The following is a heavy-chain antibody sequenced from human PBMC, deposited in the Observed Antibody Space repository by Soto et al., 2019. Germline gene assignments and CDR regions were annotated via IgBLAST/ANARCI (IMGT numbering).Heavy chain of an antibody. CDR1: GFSLSNARMG. J-gene: IGHJ5*02. D-gene: IGHD3-3*01. Sequence: PGPTLVNPTETLTLTCTVSGFSLSNARMGVSWIRQPPGKALEWLAHIFSNDEKSYSTSLKSRLTISKDTSKSQVVLTMTNMDPVDTATYYCARIAYYEFWSGYYLPWFDPWGQGTLVTVSS. CDR3: ARIAYYEFWSGYYLPWFDP. CDR2: IFSNDEK. V-gene: IGHV2-26*01.